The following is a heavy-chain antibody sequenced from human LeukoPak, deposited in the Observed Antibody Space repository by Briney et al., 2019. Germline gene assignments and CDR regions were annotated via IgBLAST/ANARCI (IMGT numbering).Heavy chain of an antibody. CDR2: IIPIFGTA. V-gene: IGHV1-69*13. D-gene: IGHD3-10*01. CDR3: ARDKLEYYYGSS. Sequence: ASVKVSCKASGGTFSSYAISWVRQAPGQGLEWMGGIIPIFGTANYAQKFQGRVTITADESTSTAYVELSSLRSEDTAVYYCARDKLEYYYGSSWGQGTLVTVSS. J-gene: IGHJ4*02. CDR1: GGTFSSYA.